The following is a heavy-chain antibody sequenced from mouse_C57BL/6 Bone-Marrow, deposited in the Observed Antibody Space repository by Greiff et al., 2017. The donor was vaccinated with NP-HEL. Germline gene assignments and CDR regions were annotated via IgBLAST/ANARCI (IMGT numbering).Heavy chain of an antibody. CDR3: ANSAYYSNYVAWFAY. Sequence: QVQLKESGPGLVQPSQSLSITCTVSGFSLTSYGVHWVRQSPGKGLEWLGVIWRGGSTDYNAAFMSRLSITKDNSKSQVFFKMNSLQADDTAIYYCANSAYYSNYVAWFAYWGQGTLVTVSA. D-gene: IGHD2-5*01. CDR2: IWRGGST. J-gene: IGHJ3*01. CDR1: GFSLTSYG. V-gene: IGHV2-5*01.